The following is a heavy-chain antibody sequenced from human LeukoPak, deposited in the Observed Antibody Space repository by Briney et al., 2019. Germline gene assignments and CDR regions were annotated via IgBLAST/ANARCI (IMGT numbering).Heavy chain of an antibody. CDR1: GYRFTSYW. CDR2: IYPGDSDT. D-gene: IGHD5-12*01. Sequence: GASLQISCKGSGYRFTSYWIGWVRQMPGKGLEWMGIIYPGDSDTRYSPSFQGQVTISADESISTAYLQWSSLKASDTAMYYCARPLRGYSGYDYYYWGQGTLVTVSS. CDR3: ARPLRGYSGYDYYY. V-gene: IGHV5-51*01. J-gene: IGHJ4*02.